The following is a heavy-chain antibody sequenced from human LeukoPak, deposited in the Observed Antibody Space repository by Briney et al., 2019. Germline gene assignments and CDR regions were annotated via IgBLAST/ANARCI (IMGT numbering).Heavy chain of an antibody. Sequence: SETLSLSCGAYGGSFNGYYWSWIRQPPGKGLEWIGEIGHSGNTNYNPSLKSRVTMSVDMSTKQLSLRLSSVTAADTAVYYCARCLIVTVAARGYRCYMDVWGNGTTVAVSS. CDR2: IGHSGNT. CDR3: ARCLIVTVAARGYRCYMDV. V-gene: IGHV4-34*01. CDR1: GGSFNGYY. D-gene: IGHD2-21*02. J-gene: IGHJ6*03.